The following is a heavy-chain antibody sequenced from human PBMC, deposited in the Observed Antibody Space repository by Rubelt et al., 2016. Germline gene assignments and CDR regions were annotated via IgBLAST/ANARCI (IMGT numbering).Heavy chain of an antibody. CDR3: ARGMRWFGENY. V-gene: IGHV7-4-1*02. CDR2: LNTNTGNP. J-gene: IGHJ4*02. Sequence: QVQLVQSGSELKKPGASVKVSCKASGYTFTSYAMNGVRQAPGQGLEWMGWLNTNTGNPTYAKRSTGRIVLSVDTSVSTAYLQSSSIKAQDTAVYYCARGMRWFGENYWGQGTLVTVSS. D-gene: IGHD3-10*01. CDR1: GYTFTSYA.